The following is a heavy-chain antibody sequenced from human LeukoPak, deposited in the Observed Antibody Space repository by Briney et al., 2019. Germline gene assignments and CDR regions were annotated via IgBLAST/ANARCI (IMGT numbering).Heavy chain of an antibody. CDR3: ARHRVGDYGLYYFDY. CDR2: IYYSGST. Sequence: SETLSLTCTVSGGSISSSSYYWGWIRQPPGKGLEWIGNIYYSGSTYYNPSLKSRVTISVDTPKNQFSLKLSSVTAADTAVYYCARHRVGDYGLYYFDYWGQGTLVTVSS. V-gene: IGHV4-39*01. D-gene: IGHD4-17*01. J-gene: IGHJ4*02. CDR1: GGSISSSSYY.